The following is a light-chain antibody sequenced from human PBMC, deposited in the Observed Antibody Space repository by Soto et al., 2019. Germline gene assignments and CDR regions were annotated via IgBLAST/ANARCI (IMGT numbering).Light chain of an antibody. CDR2: KDS. J-gene: IGLJ2*01. CDR1: ALPKQY. V-gene: IGLV3-25*03. Sequence: SYELTQPPSVSVPPGQTARITCSGDALPKQYAYWYQQKPGQAPVLVIYKDSERPSGIPERFSGSSSGTTVTLTISGVQAEDEADYYCQSADSSGTLKVFGGGTKVTVL. CDR3: QSADSSGTLKV.